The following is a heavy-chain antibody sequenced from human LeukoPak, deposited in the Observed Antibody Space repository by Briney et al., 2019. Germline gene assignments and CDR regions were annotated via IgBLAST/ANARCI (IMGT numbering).Heavy chain of an antibody. CDR3: ARGYYYDSSGHSDAFHI. J-gene: IGHJ3*02. Sequence: GGSLRLSCAASGFTFSSYEMNWVRQAPGKGLEWVSYISSSGSTIYYADSVKGRFTISRDNSKNTVYLQMNSLRAEDTAVYYCARGYYYDSSGHSDAFHIWGQGTMVTVSS. CDR1: GFTFSSYE. V-gene: IGHV3-48*03. D-gene: IGHD3-22*01. CDR2: ISSSGSTI.